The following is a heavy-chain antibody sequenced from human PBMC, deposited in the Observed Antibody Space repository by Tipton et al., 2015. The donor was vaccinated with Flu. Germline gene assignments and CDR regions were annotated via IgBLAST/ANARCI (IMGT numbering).Heavy chain of an antibody. CDR3: ARDSTSYGDYVAFDI. V-gene: IGHV4-4*07. D-gene: IGHD4-17*01. CDR2: IYTSGST. Sequence: TLSLTCTVSGGSISSYYWSWIRQPAGKGLEWIGRIYTSGSTNYNPSLKSRVTMSVDTSKNQFSLKLSSVTAADTAVYYCARDSTSYGDYVAFDIWGQGTMVTVSS. J-gene: IGHJ3*02. CDR1: GGSISSYY.